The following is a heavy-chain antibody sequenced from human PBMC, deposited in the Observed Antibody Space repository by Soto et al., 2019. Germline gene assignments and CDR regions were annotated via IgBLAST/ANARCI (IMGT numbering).Heavy chain of an antibody. CDR2: ISNTGSTI. CDR1: GFTFTTYS. V-gene: IGHV3-48*01. Sequence: EVQLVESGGGLVQPGGSLRLSCAASGFTFTTYSMNWVRLAPGKGLEWLSYISNTGSTIYYADSVKGRFTISRDKAKNSLYLQMSGLRVEDTAVYYCARGTMTAVSKTDSWGQGALVTVSS. J-gene: IGHJ4*02. D-gene: IGHD4-17*01. CDR3: ARGTMTAVSKTDS.